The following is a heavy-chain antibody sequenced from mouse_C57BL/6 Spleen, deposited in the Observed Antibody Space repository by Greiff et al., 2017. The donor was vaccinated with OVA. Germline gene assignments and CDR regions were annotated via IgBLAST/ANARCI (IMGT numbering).Heavy chain of an antibody. D-gene: IGHD2-4*01. V-gene: IGHV8-8*01. CDR2: IWWDDDK. Sequence: QVTLKECGPGILQPSQTLSLTCSFSGFSLSTFGMGVGWIRQPSGKGLEWLAHIWWDDDKYYNPALKSRLTISKDTSKNQVFLKIANVDTADTATYYCARRGDYDYDGGAWFAYWGQGTLVTVSA. CDR3: ARRGDYDYDGGAWFAY. J-gene: IGHJ3*01. CDR1: GFSLSTFGMG.